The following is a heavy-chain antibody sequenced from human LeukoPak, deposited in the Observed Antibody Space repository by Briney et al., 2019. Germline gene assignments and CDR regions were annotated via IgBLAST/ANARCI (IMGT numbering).Heavy chain of an antibody. CDR1: GYTFTSYY. CDR2: INPSGGST. Sequence: SVQVSFKASGYTFTSYYMHWVRQAPGQGVEGMGIINPSGGSTSYSQKFQGRVTITRDTSTSTVYMELSSLRSEDTAVYYCARDPIFGVDPYYFDYWGQGTLVTVSS. J-gene: IGHJ4*02. V-gene: IGHV1-46*01. D-gene: IGHD3-3*01. CDR3: ARDPIFGVDPYYFDY.